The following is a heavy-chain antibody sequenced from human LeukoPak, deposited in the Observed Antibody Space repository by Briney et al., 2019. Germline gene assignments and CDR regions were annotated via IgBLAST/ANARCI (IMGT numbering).Heavy chain of an antibody. V-gene: IGHV4-59*01. CDR1: GGSISSYY. Sequence: SETLSLTXTVSGGSISSYYWSWIRQPPGKGLEWIGYIYYSGSTNYNPSLKSRVTISVDTSKNQFSLKLSSVTAADTAVFYCARGIVADKFDYWGQGTLVTVSS. CDR2: IYYSGST. J-gene: IGHJ4*02. D-gene: IGHD5-12*01. CDR3: ARGIVADKFDY.